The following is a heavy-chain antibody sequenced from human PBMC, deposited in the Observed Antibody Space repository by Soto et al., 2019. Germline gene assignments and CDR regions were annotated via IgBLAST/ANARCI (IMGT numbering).Heavy chain of an antibody. CDR3: TRPKNELRFYSYNGIDV. V-gene: IGHV4-31*03. Sequence: PSETLSLTCTVSGGSISSGGYYWSWIRQHPGKGLEWIGYIYYSGSTYYNPSLKSRVTISVDTSKNQFSLKLSSVTAADTAVYYCTRPKNELRFYSYNGIDVWGQGTTVTASS. D-gene: IGHD5-12*01. J-gene: IGHJ6*02. CDR2: IYYSGST. CDR1: GGSISSGGYY.